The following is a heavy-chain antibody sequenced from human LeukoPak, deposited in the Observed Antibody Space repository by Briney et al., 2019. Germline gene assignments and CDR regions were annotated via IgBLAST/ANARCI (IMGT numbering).Heavy chain of an antibody. CDR1: GDTVTGFS. CDR2: FDPEDGAR. Sequence: GASVKVSCKVSGDTVTGFSIHWVRQAPGPGLEWMGGFDPEDGARIFAQKFQGRVTMTEDTSTDTAYMDLSSLRSEDTAVYYCATGYTYDYSLYWGQGTLVTVSS. D-gene: IGHD5-18*01. V-gene: IGHV1-24*01. J-gene: IGHJ4*02. CDR3: ATGYTYDYSLY.